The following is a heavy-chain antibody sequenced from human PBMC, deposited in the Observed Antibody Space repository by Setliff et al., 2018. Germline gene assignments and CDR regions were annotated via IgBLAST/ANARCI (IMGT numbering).Heavy chain of an antibody. CDR1: GFTFNNYA. J-gene: IGHJ4*02. D-gene: IGHD3-3*01. CDR2: ISSRSTYI. V-gene: IGHV3-21*06. CDR3: ANYEQRPRNLDY. Sequence: GGSLRLSCVASGFTFNNYALNWVRQAPGKGLEWVSSISSRSTYIYYADSVKGRFTISRDNANNSLYLQMNSLRAEDTAMYYCANYEQRPRNLDYWGQGTLVTVSS.